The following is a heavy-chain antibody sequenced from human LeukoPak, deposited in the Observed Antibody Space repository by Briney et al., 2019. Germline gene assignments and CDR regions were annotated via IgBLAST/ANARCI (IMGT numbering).Heavy chain of an antibody. D-gene: IGHD3-22*01. CDR2: ISGSGGST. CDR1: GFTFSVYA. Sequence: PGGSLRLSCVASGFTFSVYAMNWVRQAPGKGLEWVSAISGSGGSTYYADSVKGRFTISRDNSKNTLYLQMNSLRAEDTAVYYCAKGRRLWLWEQWGQGTLVTVSS. J-gene: IGHJ4*02. CDR3: AKGRRLWLWEQ. V-gene: IGHV3-23*01.